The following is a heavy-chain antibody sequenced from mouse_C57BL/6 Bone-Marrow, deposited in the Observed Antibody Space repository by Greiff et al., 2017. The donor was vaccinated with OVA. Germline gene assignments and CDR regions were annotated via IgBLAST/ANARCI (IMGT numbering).Heavy chain of an antibody. J-gene: IGHJ2*01. CDR2: IWSGGST. Sequence: VKVEESGPGLVQPSQSLSITCTVSGFSLTSYGVHWVRQSPGKGLEWLGVIWSGGSTDYNAAFISRLSISKDNSKSQVFFKMNSLQADDTAIYYCARNLDYSNYFDYWGQGTTLTVSS. CDR1: GFSLTSYG. V-gene: IGHV2-2*01. D-gene: IGHD2-5*01. CDR3: ARNLDYSNYFDY.